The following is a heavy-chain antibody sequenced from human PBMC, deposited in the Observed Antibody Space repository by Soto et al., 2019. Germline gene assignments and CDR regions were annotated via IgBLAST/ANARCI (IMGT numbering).Heavy chain of an antibody. V-gene: IGHV3-23*01. D-gene: IGHD6-19*01. CDR2: ITDGGDAT. Sequence: GGSLRLSCTASGFTFSSYAITWVRQAPGKGLEWVSLITDGGDATYYADSVKGRFTISRDNSKNTLYLQMNSLRAEDTAIYFCAKRIAVAGLDYWGQGTLVTVSS. CDR3: AKRIAVAGLDY. CDR1: GFTFSSYA. J-gene: IGHJ4*02.